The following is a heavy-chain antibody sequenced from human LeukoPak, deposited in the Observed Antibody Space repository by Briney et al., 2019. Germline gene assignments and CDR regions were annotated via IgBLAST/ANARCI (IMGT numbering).Heavy chain of an antibody. Sequence: GASVKVSCKASGGTLSSYAISWVRQAPGQGLEWMGGIIPIFGTANYAQKFQGRITMTRDASTSTVYMELRSLRSEDTAVYYCARDRWELPYYFDYWGQGTLVTVSS. J-gene: IGHJ4*02. CDR3: ARDRWELPYYFDY. CDR1: GGTLSSYA. D-gene: IGHD1-26*01. CDR2: IIPIFGTA. V-gene: IGHV1-69*05.